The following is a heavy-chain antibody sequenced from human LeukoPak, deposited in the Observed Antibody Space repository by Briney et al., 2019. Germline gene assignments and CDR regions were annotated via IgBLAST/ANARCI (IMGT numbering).Heavy chain of an antibody. D-gene: IGHD3-10*01. V-gene: IGHV3-23*01. CDR3: AGYSYTRGFDP. CDR1: GFTFSSYG. Sequence: GGSLRLSCAASGFTFSSYGMHWVRQAPGKGLEWVSAISGSGGSTYYADSVKGRFTISRDNSKNTLYLQMNSLRVEDTAVYYCAGYSYTRGFDPWGQGTLVIISS. CDR2: ISGSGGST. J-gene: IGHJ5*02.